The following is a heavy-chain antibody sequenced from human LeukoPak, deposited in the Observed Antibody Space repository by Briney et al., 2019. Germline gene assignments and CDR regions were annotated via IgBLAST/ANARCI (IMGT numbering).Heavy chain of an antibody. Sequence: GGSLRLSCAASGFTFSSYAMSWVRQAPGKGLEWVGRIESKTDGGTTDYAAPVKGRFTISRDDSTNTLYLQMNSLKSEDTAVYYCTTYGSGRKFDYWGQGILVTVSS. V-gene: IGHV3-15*04. D-gene: IGHD3-10*01. CDR1: GFTFSSYA. CDR2: IESKTDGGTT. CDR3: TTYGSGRKFDY. J-gene: IGHJ4*02.